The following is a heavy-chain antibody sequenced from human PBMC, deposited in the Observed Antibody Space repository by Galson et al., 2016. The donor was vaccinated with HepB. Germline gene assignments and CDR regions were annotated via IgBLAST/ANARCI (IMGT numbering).Heavy chain of an antibody. V-gene: IGHV3-23*01. Sequence: SLRLSCAASGFTFSSYAMSWVRQAPGKGLEWVSVISGSGGSTYYADSVKGRFTISRDDSKNTLYLQMDSLRPEDTAVYYCARVGFGRSYGQGFDYWGQGTLVTVSS. D-gene: IGHD3-16*01. CDR3: ARVGFGRSYGQGFDY. CDR1: GFTFSSYA. CDR2: ISGSGGST. J-gene: IGHJ4*02.